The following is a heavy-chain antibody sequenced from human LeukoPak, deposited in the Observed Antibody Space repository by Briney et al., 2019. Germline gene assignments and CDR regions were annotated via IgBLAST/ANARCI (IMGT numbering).Heavy chain of an antibody. Sequence: SQTLSLTCTVSGGSISSGYYWGWIRPPPGKGLEWIGNIYHSGIIYYNPSLKSRVTISVDTSKNQFSLKLSSVTAADTAVYYCARDLYSTNWFYFDYWGQGTLVTVSS. V-gene: IGHV4-38-2*02. CDR3: ARDLYSTNWFYFDY. CDR1: GGSISSGYY. J-gene: IGHJ4*02. CDR2: IYHSGII. D-gene: IGHD6-13*01.